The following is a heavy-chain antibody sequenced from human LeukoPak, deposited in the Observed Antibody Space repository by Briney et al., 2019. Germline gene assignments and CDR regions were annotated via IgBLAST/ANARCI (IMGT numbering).Heavy chain of an antibody. J-gene: IGHJ4*02. V-gene: IGHV3-30*03. D-gene: IGHD3-16*02. CDR2: ISYDGSDK. Sequence: PGRSLRLSCAASGVSFSIYDMYWVRQAPGKGLEWVSIISYDGSDKDYADSVKGRFTISRDDGRNSVSLQMNSVRAEDTAVYYCGYTNNFYHWGQGTLVVVSS. CDR3: GYTNNFYH. CDR1: GVSFSIYD.